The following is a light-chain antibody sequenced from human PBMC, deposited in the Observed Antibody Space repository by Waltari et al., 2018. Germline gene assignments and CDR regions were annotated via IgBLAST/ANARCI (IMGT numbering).Light chain of an antibody. V-gene: IGKV3-11*01. CDR3: QQRRGWPLT. Sequence: EIVLTQSPGTLSLSPGERATLSCRASQSVSTYLAWSQQKPGQAPRLLVYDASNRATGIPARFSGSGSGTDFTLTISSLEPEDVAVYYCQQRRGWPLTFGGGTKVEIK. CDR2: DAS. J-gene: IGKJ4*01. CDR1: QSVSTY.